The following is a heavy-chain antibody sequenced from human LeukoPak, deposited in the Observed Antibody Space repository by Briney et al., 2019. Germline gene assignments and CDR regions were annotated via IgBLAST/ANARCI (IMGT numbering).Heavy chain of an antibody. V-gene: IGHV4-59*01. CDR1: GGSISSYY. CDR2: IYYSGST. Sequence: PSETLSLTCTVSGGSISSYYWSWIRQPPGKGLEWIGYIYYSGSTNYNPSLKSRVTISVDTSKNQFSLKLSSVTAADTAVYYCARGPNYDILTGYYNAHYFDYWGQGTLVTVSS. CDR3: ARGPNYDILTGYYNAHYFDY. J-gene: IGHJ4*02. D-gene: IGHD3-9*01.